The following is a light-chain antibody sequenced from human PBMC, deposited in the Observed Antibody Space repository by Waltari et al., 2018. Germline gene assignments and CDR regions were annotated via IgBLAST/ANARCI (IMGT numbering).Light chain of an antibody. CDR2: DVS. CDR1: SSDVGSYNL. J-gene: IGLJ2*01. Sequence: QSALTQPPSVSGSPGQSVTISCTGTSSDVGSYNLATWYQQPPGPAPKLISYDVSSRPSGVPDRFSASKSGNTASLTISGLQAEDEADYYCSSYTSSSTAVFGGGTKLTVL. CDR3: SSYTSSSTAV. V-gene: IGLV2-18*02.